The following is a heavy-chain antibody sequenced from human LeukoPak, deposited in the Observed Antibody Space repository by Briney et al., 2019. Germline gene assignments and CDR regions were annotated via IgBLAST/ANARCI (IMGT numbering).Heavy chain of an antibody. J-gene: IGHJ4*02. D-gene: IGHD1-26*01. V-gene: IGHV5-51*01. CDR1: GYSFTTYW. CDR2: IYPGDSDT. Sequence: RLGESLKISCKGSGYSFTTYWIGWVRQMPGKGLEWMGIIYPGDSDTRYSPSFQGQVTISADKSINTAYLQWSSLKASDTAMYYCARLGEGATNYFDYWGQGTLVTVSS. CDR3: ARLGEGATNYFDY.